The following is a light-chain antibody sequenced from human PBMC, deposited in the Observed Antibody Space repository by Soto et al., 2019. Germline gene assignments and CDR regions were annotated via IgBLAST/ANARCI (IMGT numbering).Light chain of an antibody. Sequence: DAVLTQSPLSLPVTLGQPAAISCRSSQSLVYSNGNAYLIWFQQRPGQSPRRLIYQGSTRDAGVPDRFRGSGSGTYFTLTISRVEAEDVGLYYCMQGTHWPWTFGQGTKVEIK. CDR2: QGS. V-gene: IGKV2-30*01. CDR1: QSLVYSNGNAY. J-gene: IGKJ1*01. CDR3: MQGTHWPWT.